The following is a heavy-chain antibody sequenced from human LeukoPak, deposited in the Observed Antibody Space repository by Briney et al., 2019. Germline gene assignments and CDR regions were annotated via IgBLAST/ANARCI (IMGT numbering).Heavy chain of an antibody. CDR3: ARAGLRPNNYYYYGMDV. D-gene: IGHD5/OR15-5a*01. J-gene: IGHJ6*02. Sequence: ASVKVSCKASGYTFTSYGISWVRLAPGQGLEWMGWISAYNGNTNYAQKLQGRVTMTTDTSTSTAYMELRSLRSDDTAVYYCARAGLRPNNYYYYGMDVWGQGTTVTVSS. V-gene: IGHV1-18*01. CDR2: ISAYNGNT. CDR1: GYTFTSYG.